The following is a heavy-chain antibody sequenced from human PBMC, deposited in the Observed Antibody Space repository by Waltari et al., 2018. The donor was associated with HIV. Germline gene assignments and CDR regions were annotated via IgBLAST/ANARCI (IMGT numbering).Heavy chain of an antibody. CDR3: VRGGEGTYGDY. Sequence: DVQLVESGGGLVKPGGSLRLPCAGSAFSFINYNMNWVRQAPGKGLEWVSSISRDSRYIYYADSVKGRFTISRDNARNSLFLQMNSLRADDTAVYYCVRGGEGTYGDYWGQGTLVTVSS. V-gene: IGHV3-21*01. D-gene: IGHD3-16*01. CDR2: ISRDSRYI. CDR1: AFSFINYN. J-gene: IGHJ4*02.